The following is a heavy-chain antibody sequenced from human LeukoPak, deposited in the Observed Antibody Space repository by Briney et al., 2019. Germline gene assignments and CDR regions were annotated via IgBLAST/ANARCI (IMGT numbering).Heavy chain of an antibody. D-gene: IGHD6-19*01. CDR1: GGSISSGGYY. V-gene: IGHV4-30-2*01. Sequence: SETLSLTCTVSGGSISSGGYYWSWIRQPPGKGLEWIGYIYHSGSTYYNPSLKSRVTISVDRSKNQFSLKLSSVTAADTAVYYCARQGYSSGWSLYVFDIWGQGTMVTVSS. CDR2: IYHSGST. CDR3: ARQGYSSGWSLYVFDI. J-gene: IGHJ3*02.